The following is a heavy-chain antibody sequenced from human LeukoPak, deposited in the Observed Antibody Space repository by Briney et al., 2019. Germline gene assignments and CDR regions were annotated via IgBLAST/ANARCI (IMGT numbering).Heavy chain of an antibody. J-gene: IGHJ3*02. V-gene: IGHV3-11*04. Sequence: GGSLRLSCGASGFIFSDYYMSWIRQAPGKGLEWVSYIGSSGSPIYYADSVKGRFTISRDNAKNSLYLQMNSLRAEDTAIYYCAVAAAGTRSFDIWGQGTMVTVSS. CDR1: GFIFSDYY. D-gene: IGHD6-13*01. CDR3: AVAAAGTRSFDI. CDR2: IGSSGSPI.